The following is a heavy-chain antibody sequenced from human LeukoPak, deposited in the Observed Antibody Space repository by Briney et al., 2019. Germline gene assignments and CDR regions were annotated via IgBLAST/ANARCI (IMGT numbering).Heavy chain of an antibody. Sequence: GGSLRLSCAASGFTFSSYGMHWVRQAPGNGPECVAVISYDGSNKYYADSVKGRFTTSRDNSKNTLYLQMNSLRAEDTAVYYCAKDKELALDYWGQGTLVTVSS. CDR2: ISYDGSNK. V-gene: IGHV3-30*18. CDR1: GFTFSSYG. D-gene: IGHD1-26*01. CDR3: AKDKELALDY. J-gene: IGHJ4*02.